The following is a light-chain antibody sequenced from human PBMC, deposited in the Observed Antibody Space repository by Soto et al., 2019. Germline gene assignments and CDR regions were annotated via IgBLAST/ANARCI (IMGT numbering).Light chain of an antibody. CDR2: DVS. Sequence: QSVLTQPRSVSGSPGQSVTISCTGTSSDVGGYNFVSWYQQYPGKAPKFMIYDVSKRPSGVPDRFSGSKSGNTASLTISGLLAEDEADYYCCSYAGSQTMVFGTGTKVTVL. V-gene: IGLV2-11*01. CDR3: CSYAGSQTMV. J-gene: IGLJ1*01. CDR1: SSDVGGYNF.